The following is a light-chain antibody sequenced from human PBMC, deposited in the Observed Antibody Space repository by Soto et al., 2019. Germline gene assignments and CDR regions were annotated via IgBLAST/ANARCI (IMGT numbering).Light chain of an antibody. CDR2: EVS. CDR1: SSDVGGYNY. J-gene: IGLJ1*01. CDR3: SSYTRSNTPFL. Sequence: QSALTQPASVSGSPGQSITIPCTGTSSDVGGYNYVSWYQHHPGKAPKLIIYEVSNRPSGVSNRFSGSKSGNTASLTISGLQAEDEADYYCSSYTRSNTPFLFGTGTQLTVL. V-gene: IGLV2-14*01.